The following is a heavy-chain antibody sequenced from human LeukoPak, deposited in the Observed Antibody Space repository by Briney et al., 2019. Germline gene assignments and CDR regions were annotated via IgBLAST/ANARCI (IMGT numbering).Heavy chain of an antibody. CDR1: GFTFSNAW. D-gene: IGHD2-2*01. CDR2: IKSKTDGRTT. J-gene: IGHJ3*02. CDR3: TTDPPVPADDAFDI. V-gene: IGHV3-15*01. Sequence: GGSLRLSCAASGFTFSNAWMSWVRQAPGEGLEWVGRIKSKTDGRTTDYAAPVKGRFTISRDDSKNTLYLKMNSLKTEDTAVYYCTTDPPVPADDAFDIWGQGTMVTVSS.